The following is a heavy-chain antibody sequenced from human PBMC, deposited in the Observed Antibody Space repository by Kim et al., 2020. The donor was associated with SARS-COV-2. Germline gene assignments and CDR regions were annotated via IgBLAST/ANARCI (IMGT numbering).Heavy chain of an antibody. V-gene: IGHV4-61*02. CDR3: AXXARSSYFDI. J-gene: IGHJ3*02. Sequence: SETLSLTCTVSGGSISSGSYYWSWIRQPAGKGLEWIGRIYTSGSTNYNPSLKSRVTISVDTSKNQFSLKLSSVTAADTAVYYCAXXARSSYFDIWGQGTXVTVSS. CDR2: IYTSGST. CDR1: GGSISSGSYY. D-gene: IGHD6-13*01.